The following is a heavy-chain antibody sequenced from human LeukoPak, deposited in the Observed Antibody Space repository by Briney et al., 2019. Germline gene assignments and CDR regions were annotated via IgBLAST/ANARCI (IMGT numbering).Heavy chain of an antibody. V-gene: IGHV3-73*01. CDR3: TRAGGSQYYYYYMDV. CDR2: IRSKANSYAT. J-gene: IGHJ6*03. CDR1: GFTFSGSA. D-gene: IGHD1-26*01. Sequence: GGSLRLSCAASGFTFSGSAMHWVRQASGKGLEWVGRIRSKANSYATAYAASVKGRFTISRDDSKNTAYLQMNSLKTEDTAVYYCTRAGGSQYYYYYMDVWGKGTTVTVSS.